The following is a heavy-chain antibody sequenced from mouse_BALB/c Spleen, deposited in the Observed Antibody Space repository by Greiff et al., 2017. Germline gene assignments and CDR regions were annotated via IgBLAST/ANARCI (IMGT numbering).Heavy chain of an antibody. CDR1: GFTFSSYA. Sequence: EVHLVESGGGLVKPGGSLKLSCAASGFTFSSYAMSWVRQTPEKRLEWVASISSGGSTYYPDSVKGRFTISRDNARNILYLQMSSLRSEDTAMYYCARYEGYYYFDYWGQGTTLTVSS. CDR2: ISSGGST. D-gene: IGHD2-3*01. J-gene: IGHJ2*01. CDR3: ARYEGYYYFDY. V-gene: IGHV5-6-5*01.